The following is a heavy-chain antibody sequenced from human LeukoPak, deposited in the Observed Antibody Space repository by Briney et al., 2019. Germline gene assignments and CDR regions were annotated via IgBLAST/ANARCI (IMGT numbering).Heavy chain of an antibody. CDR2: IGASGADT. J-gene: IGHJ3*01. CDR3: ARRPRDTSGYYLGALHD. Sequence: GGSLRLSCAASGFTFTNYAMTWVRQAPVKGLEWVSVIGASGADTYYSDSVEGRFTVSRDNSQNTLFLHMSSLRAEDTAIYFCARRPRDTSGYYLGALHDWGQGTTVTVSS. D-gene: IGHD3-22*01. CDR1: GFTFTNYA. V-gene: IGHV3-23*01.